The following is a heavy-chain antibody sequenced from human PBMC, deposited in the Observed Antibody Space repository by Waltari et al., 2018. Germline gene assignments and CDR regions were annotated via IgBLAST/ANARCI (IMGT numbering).Heavy chain of an antibody. CDR3: AKLRNYGTTWAGAFDC. J-gene: IGHJ4*02. D-gene: IGHD3-10*01. V-gene: IGHV3-23*01. CDR1: GFTFNTYA. CDR2: FNGRDGGA. Sequence: EEQLLQSGDGLVQPGGSLRLSCAASGFTFNTYALSWVRQAPGKGLGWVSAFNGRDGGAYYADSVKGRFTISSDNSRNTLYLQMNSLRAEDTAVYYCAKLRNYGTTWAGAFDCWGQGTLVTVSS.